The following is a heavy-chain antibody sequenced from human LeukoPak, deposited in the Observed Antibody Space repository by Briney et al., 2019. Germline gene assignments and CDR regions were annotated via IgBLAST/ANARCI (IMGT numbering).Heavy chain of an antibody. J-gene: IGHJ4*02. D-gene: IGHD1-1*01. CDR2: IRQDGTEK. V-gene: IGHV3-7*03. CDR1: GFTFSDYY. Sequence: GGSLRLSCAASGFTFSDYYMSWIRQAPGKGLEWVANIRQDGTEKYFVDSVEGRFIISRDNAKNSLYLQMDSLRAEDTAVYYCARTHTTFFDYWGQGTLVTVSS. CDR3: ARTHTTFFDY.